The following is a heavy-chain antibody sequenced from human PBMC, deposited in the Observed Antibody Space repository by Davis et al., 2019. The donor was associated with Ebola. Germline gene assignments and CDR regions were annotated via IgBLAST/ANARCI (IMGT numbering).Heavy chain of an antibody. CDR1: GFIFDDYA. D-gene: IGHD2-15*01. Sequence: SLKISCAASGFIFDDYAMHWVRQAPGKGLEWVAGIGWNSGDKGYADSVKGRFTISRDNAKNSLYLQMNSLRDEDTALYYCAKDVRGAILYLYGLEVWGQGTTVTVS. CDR2: IGWNSGDK. V-gene: IGHV3-9*01. CDR3: AKDVRGAILYLYGLEV. J-gene: IGHJ6*02.